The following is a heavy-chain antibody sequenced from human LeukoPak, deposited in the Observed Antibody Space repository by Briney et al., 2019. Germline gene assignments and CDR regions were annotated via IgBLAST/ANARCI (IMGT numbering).Heavy chain of an antibody. J-gene: IGHJ3*02. D-gene: IGHD2-15*01. Sequence: QPGGSLRLSCAASGFTFRNYAMSWVRQAPGKGLEWVSAISGSGGSTYYADSVKGRFTISRDNSKNTLYLQMDSLRAEDTAVYYCAKSLVVVAARADDAFDIWGQGTMVTVSS. CDR1: GFTFRNYA. CDR2: ISGSGGST. V-gene: IGHV3-23*01. CDR3: AKSLVVVAARADDAFDI.